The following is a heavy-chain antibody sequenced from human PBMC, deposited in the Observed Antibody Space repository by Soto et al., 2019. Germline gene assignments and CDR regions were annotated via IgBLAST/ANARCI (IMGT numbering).Heavy chain of an antibody. CDR1: GGSISSGCYY. Sequence: PSETLSLTCTVSGGSISSGCYYWSWIRQHPGKGLEWIGYIYYSGSTYYNPSLKSRVTISVDTSKNQFSLKLSSVTAADTAVYYCARAGDYDFWSGYYNNWFDPWGQGTLVTVSS. V-gene: IGHV4-31*03. J-gene: IGHJ5*02. D-gene: IGHD3-3*01. CDR2: IYYSGST. CDR3: ARAGDYDFWSGYYNNWFDP.